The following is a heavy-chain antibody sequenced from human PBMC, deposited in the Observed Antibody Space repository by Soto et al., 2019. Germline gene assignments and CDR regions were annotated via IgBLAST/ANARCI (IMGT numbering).Heavy chain of an antibody. J-gene: IGHJ4*02. CDR3: ARQRTSVVTQAYFDV. CDR2: IDHSGYT. D-gene: IGHD2-21*02. Sequence: ASETLSLTCAVYGGSFSGYYWNWIRQPPGKGLEWIGEIDHSGYTNYNPSLKSRVTISVDTSKNQFSLRLTSVTAADTALYFCARQRTSVVTQAYFDVWGPGSLVTVSS. CDR1: GGSFSGYY. V-gene: IGHV4-34*01.